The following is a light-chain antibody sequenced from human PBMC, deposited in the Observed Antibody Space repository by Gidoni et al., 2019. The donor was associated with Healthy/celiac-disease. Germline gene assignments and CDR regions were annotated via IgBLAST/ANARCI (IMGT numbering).Light chain of an antibody. CDR3: AAWDDSLSGWV. CDR2: SSN. J-gene: IGLJ3*02. V-gene: IGLV1-44*01. CDR1: TSHIVSHT. Sequence: QSVLTQPPYASGTPGQRVNISWSGSTSHIVSHTVHWYQQLPVTSPKLLIYSSNQLPSGVPGRFAGSKSGTSASLSISGLPSEDEADYYCAAWDDSLSGWVFGGGTKLTVL.